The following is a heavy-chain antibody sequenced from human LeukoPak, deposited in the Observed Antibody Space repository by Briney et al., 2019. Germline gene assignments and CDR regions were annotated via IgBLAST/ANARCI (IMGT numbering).Heavy chain of an antibody. Sequence: GGSLRLSCAASGFTFSDSAMHWVRQAPGKGLEWVAVISYDGSNKYYADSVKGRFTISRDNSKNTLYLQMNSLRAEDTAVYYCAKGVGYCSGGSCHTPGYYYGMDVWGQGTTVTVSS. D-gene: IGHD2-15*01. CDR2: ISYDGSNK. CDR3: AKGVGYCSGGSCHTPGYYYGMDV. CDR1: GFTFSDSA. V-gene: IGHV3-30*04. J-gene: IGHJ6*02.